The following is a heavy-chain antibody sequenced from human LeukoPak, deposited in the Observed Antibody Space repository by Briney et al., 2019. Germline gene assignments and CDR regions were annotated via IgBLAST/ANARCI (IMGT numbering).Heavy chain of an antibody. CDR2: INQDGSKE. Sequence: GGSLRLSCTASGFTISTYWMSWVRQAPGKGLEWVANINQDGSKEYYVDSVKGRFTISRDNVKNSVYLQMNSLRAEDTAVYSCARAVAAADSYWGRGTLVTVSS. J-gene: IGHJ4*02. V-gene: IGHV3-7*04. CDR1: GFTISTYW. D-gene: IGHD6-13*01. CDR3: ARAVAAADSY.